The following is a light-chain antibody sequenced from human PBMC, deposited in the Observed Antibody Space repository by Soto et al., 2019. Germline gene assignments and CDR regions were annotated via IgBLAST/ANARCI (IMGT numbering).Light chain of an antibody. CDR1: SSDVGSYNL. CDR3: CSDAGRV. V-gene: IGLV2-23*01. Sequence: QSALTQPASVSGSPGQSITISCTGTSSDVGSYNLVSWYQQHPGKAPKLMIYEGSKRPSGVSNRFSGSKSGNTASLTISGLQAEDESDYYCCSDAGRVFGGGTQLTVL. CDR2: EGS. J-gene: IGLJ2*01.